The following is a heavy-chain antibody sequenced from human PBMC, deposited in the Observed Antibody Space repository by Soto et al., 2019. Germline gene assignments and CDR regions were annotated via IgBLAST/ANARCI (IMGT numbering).Heavy chain of an antibody. D-gene: IGHD2-15*01. J-gene: IGHJ4*02. CDR3: VRDSYWTFDY. CDR2: ITRGSDTI. V-gene: IGHV3-48*01. CDR1: GFDFSIYS. Sequence: GGSLRLSCEASGFDFSIYSMNWVRQAPGKGLEWVSHITRGSDTIYYADSVKGRFAISRDNAKNSLYLQMNSLRAEDTAVYYCVRDSYWTFDYWGQGTLVTVSS.